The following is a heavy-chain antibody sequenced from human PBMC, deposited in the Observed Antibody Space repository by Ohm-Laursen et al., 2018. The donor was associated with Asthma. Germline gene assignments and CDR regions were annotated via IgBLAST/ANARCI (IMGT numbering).Heavy chain of an antibody. CDR1: AYSLTSYA. D-gene: IGHD3-10*01. CDR2: IYIRNT. Sequence: SVKVSCKPSAYSLTSYALSWVRQAPGQRPEWMGWIYIRNTNYAPRFRDRITMTTDASTNTAYMELGSLRSDDTAVYYCVRDLVDRFDYWGQGTLVTVSS. CDR3: VRDLVDRFDY. J-gene: IGHJ4*02. V-gene: IGHV1-18*01.